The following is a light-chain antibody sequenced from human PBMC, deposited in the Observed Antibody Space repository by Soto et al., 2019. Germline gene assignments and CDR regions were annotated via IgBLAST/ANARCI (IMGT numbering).Light chain of an antibody. CDR1: QSVGNN. V-gene: IGKV3-15*01. CDR2: GSS. J-gene: IGKJ1*01. Sequence: EIVMTQSPATLSLSPGESAPLSCRASQSVGNNLAWYQQRPGQAPRLLIHGSSTRASGIPDRFSGSGSETEFTLTISSLQSEDFAVYYCQQCDNWPRTFGQGTKVDIK. CDR3: QQCDNWPRT.